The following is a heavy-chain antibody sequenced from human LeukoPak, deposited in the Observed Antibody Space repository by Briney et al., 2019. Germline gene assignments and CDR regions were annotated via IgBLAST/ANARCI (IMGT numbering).Heavy chain of an antibody. Sequence: NPSETLSLTCAVSGGSISSGGYSWSWIRQPPGKGLEWIGYIYHSGSTYYNPSLKSRVTISVDRSKNQFSLKLSSVTAADTAVYYCARGGPFFDYWGQVTLVTVSS. CDR2: IYHSGST. CDR3: ARGGPFFDY. V-gene: IGHV4-30-2*01. J-gene: IGHJ4*02. D-gene: IGHD2-15*01. CDR1: GGSISSGGYS.